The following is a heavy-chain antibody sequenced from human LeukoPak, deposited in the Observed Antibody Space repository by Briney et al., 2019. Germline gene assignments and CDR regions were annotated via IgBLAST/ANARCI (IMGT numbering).Heavy chain of an antibody. CDR3: ARDLTTVTATFDY. Sequence: GASVKVSCKASGYTFTSYAINWVRQAPGQGLEWMGWINTNTGNPTYAQGFTGRFVFSLDTSVSTAYLQISTLKAEDTAVYYCARDLTTVTATFDYWGQGTLVTVSS. CDR2: INTNTGNP. CDR1: GYTFTSYA. V-gene: IGHV7-4-1*02. D-gene: IGHD4-17*01. J-gene: IGHJ4*02.